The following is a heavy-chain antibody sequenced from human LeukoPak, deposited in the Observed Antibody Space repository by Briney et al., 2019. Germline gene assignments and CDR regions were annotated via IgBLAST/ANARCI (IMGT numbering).Heavy chain of an antibody. V-gene: IGHV3-30*02. CDR3: ARGPSGWYYFDY. D-gene: IGHD6-19*01. J-gene: IGHJ4*02. CDR2: IRYDGNNK. Sequence: GGSLRLSCAGSGFSFSSYGMHWVRQAPGKGLEWMAFIRYDGNNKYYADSVKGRFTISRDNAKNSLYLQMNSLRAEDTALYYCARGPSGWYYFDYWGQGTLVTVSS. CDR1: GFSFSSYG.